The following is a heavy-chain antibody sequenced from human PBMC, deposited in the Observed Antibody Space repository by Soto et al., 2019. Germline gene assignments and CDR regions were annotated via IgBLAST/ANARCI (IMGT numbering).Heavy chain of an antibody. D-gene: IGHD6-13*01. CDR1: GFTFASYA. J-gene: IGHJ4*02. V-gene: IGHV3-23*01. Sequence: GGSLRLSCAASGFTFASYAMSWVRQAPGKGLEWVSGISGSGGNTYNADSVKGRFTISRDNSKNTLYLDMISRRAEDTAVYYCAKGLSIAAAGTFDYWGQGT. CDR3: AKGLSIAAAGTFDY. CDR2: ISGSGGNT.